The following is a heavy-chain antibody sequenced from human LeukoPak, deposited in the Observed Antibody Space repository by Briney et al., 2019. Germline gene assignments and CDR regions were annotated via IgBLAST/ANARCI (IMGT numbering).Heavy chain of an antibody. D-gene: IGHD6-19*01. CDR1: GFTFSSYE. V-gene: IGHV3-48*03. Sequence: GGSLRLSCAASGFTFSSYEMNWVRQAPGKGLEWVSYISSSGSTIYYADSVKGRFTISRDNAKNSLYLQMNSLRAEDTAVYYCARGGIAVAGFYYYYYYMDVWGKGTTVTVSS. CDR2: ISSSGSTI. J-gene: IGHJ6*03. CDR3: ARGGIAVAGFYYYYYYMDV.